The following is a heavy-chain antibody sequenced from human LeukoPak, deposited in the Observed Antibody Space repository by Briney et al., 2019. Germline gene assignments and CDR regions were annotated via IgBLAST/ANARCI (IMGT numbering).Heavy chain of an antibody. D-gene: IGHD2-2*01. J-gene: IGHJ6*02. CDR2: IYYSGST. CDR1: GGSISSGGYY. V-gene: IGHV4-31*03. Sequence: PSETLSFTCTVSGGSISSGGYYWSWIRQHPGKGLEWIGYIYYSGSTYYNPSLKSRVTISVDTSKNQFSLKLSSVTAADTAVYYCARDGSTSSYGMDVWGQGTTVTVSS. CDR3: ARDGSTSSYGMDV.